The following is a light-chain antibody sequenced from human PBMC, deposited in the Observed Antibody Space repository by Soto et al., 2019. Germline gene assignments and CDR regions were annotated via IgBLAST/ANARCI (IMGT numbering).Light chain of an antibody. CDR1: QSVTTF. V-gene: IGKV3-11*01. J-gene: IGKJ4*01. CDR3: QQRSNWPPVIT. CDR2: DAS. Sequence: EIVLTQSPATLSLSPGERATLSCRASQSVTTFLAWYRQKPDRAPRLLIYDASKRATGIPARFSGSGSGTDFTLTISSLEPEDCAVYYCQQRSNWPPVITFGGGTKVEIK.